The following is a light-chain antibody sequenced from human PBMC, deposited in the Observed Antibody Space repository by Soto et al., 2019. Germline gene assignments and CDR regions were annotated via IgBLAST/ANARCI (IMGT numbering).Light chain of an antibody. CDR1: QSVSSSY. J-gene: IGKJ1*01. Sequence: EIVLTQSPGTLSLSPGERATLSCRASQSVSSSYLAWYQQKPGQAPRLLIYGASSRATGIPDRFRGGGSGKVFTLTISRLEPEDFAVYYCQQYGSSTGTFCQCTKVEIK. V-gene: IGKV3-20*01. CDR3: QQYGSSTGT. CDR2: GAS.